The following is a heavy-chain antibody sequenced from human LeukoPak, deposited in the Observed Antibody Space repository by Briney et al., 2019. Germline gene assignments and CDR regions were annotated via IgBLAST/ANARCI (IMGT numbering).Heavy chain of an antibody. Sequence: SVKVSCKASGGTFSSYAISWVRQAPGQGLEWMGGIIPIFGTANYAQKFQGRVTITADESTSTAYMELSSLRSEDTAVYYCASPGYCSSTSCYTTWFDPWGQGTLVTVSS. CDR1: GGTFSSYA. CDR2: IIPIFGTA. V-gene: IGHV1-69*01. J-gene: IGHJ5*02. D-gene: IGHD2-2*02. CDR3: ASPGYCSSTSCYTTWFDP.